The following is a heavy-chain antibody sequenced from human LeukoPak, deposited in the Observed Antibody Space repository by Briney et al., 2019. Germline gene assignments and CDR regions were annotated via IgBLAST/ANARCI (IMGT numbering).Heavy chain of an antibody. CDR2: IYPGDSDT. D-gene: IGHD4-17*01. V-gene: IGHV5-51*01. Sequence: GESLKISCKGSGYSFTSNWIGWVRQMPGKGLEWMGIIYPGDSDTRYSPSFQGQVTISADKSISTAYLQWSSLKASDTAMYYCARALDYGDYEDAFDIWGQGTMVTVSS. CDR3: ARALDYGDYEDAFDI. CDR1: GYSFTSNW. J-gene: IGHJ3*02.